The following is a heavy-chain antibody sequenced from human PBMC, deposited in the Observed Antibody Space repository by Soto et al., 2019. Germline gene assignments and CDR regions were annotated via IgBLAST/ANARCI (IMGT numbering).Heavy chain of an antibody. CDR3: ARDLSIFGVVIIVSGGWFDP. Sequence: ASVKVSCKASGYTFTIYYMHWVRQAPGQGLEWMGIINPSGGSTSYAQKLQGRVTMTRDTSTSTAYMELSSLRSEDTAVYYCARDLSIFGVVIIVSGGWFDPWGQGTLVTVSS. CDR2: INPSGGST. CDR1: GYTFTIYY. J-gene: IGHJ5*02. V-gene: IGHV1-46*01. D-gene: IGHD3-3*01.